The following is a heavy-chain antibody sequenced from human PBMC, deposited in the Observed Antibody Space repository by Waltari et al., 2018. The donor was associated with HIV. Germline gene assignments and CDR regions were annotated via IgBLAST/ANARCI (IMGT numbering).Heavy chain of an antibody. Sequence: QVQMVESGGGVVQPGRSLRLSCAASGFTVSPLGMPWARQAPGKGLEWVAVIWYDGSNTYYTDSVKGRFTISRDNSKNTLYLQMYSLRAEDTAVYYCARDVQGYCGGERCFYGMDVWGQGTTVTVSS. CDR3: ARDVQGYCGGERCFYGMDV. J-gene: IGHJ6*02. D-gene: IGHD2-21*01. V-gene: IGHV3-33*01. CDR1: GFTVSPLG. CDR2: IWYDGSNT.